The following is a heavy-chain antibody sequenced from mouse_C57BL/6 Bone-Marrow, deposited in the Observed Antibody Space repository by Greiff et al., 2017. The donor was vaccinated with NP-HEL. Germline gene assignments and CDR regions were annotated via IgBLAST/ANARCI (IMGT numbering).Heavy chain of an antibody. CDR2: IWRGGST. CDR3: AAFPYYGSSPWYFDV. J-gene: IGHJ1*03. V-gene: IGHV2-5*01. Sequence: VQLQESGPGLVQPSQSLSITCTVSGFSLTSYGVHWVRQSPGKGLEWLGVIWRGGSTDYNAAFMSRLSITKDNSKSQVFFKMNSLQADDTAIYYCAAFPYYGSSPWYFDVWGTGTTVTVSS. D-gene: IGHD1-1*01. CDR1: GFSLTSYG.